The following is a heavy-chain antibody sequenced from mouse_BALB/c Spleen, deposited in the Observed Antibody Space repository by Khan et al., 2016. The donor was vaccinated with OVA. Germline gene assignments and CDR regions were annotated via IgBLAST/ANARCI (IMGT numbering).Heavy chain of an antibody. V-gene: IGHV5-17*02. CDR2: ISGDSSTI. CDR3: ATSYYYGYYFDY. Sequence: EVELVESGGGLVQPGGSRKLSCAASGFTFSSYGMHWVRQAPEKGLEWVAYISGDSSTIYYTDTVQGRFTISRDNPNNTLSLQMTSLMSEDTAMYYCATSYYYGYYFDYWGPGTPLTGSS. CDR1: GFTFSSYG. D-gene: IGHD1-1*01. J-gene: IGHJ2*01.